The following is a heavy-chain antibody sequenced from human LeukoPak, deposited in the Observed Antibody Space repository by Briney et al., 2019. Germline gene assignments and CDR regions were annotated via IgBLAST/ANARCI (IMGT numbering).Heavy chain of an antibody. V-gene: IGHV4-39*07. CDR2: IYYSGST. J-gene: IGHJ6*03. Sequence: SETLSLTCTVTGGSISSSSYYWGWIRQPPGKGLEWIGSIYYSGSTYYNPSLKSRVTISVDTSKNQFSLKLGSVTAADTAVYYCARVAGEQWLVPYYYYYYMDVWGKGTTVTVSS. CDR3: ARVAGEQWLVPYYYYYYMDV. D-gene: IGHD6-19*01. CDR1: GGSISSSSYY.